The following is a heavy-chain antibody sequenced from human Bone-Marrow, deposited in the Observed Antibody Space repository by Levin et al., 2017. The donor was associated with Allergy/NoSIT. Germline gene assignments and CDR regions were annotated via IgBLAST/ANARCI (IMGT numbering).Heavy chain of an antibody. Sequence: GSLRLSCAASGFTFSSYSMNWVRQAPGKGLEWVSSISSSSSYIYYADSMKGRFTISRDNAKNSLYLQMNSLRAEDTAVYYCARLRGSVWYVDYWGQGTLVTVSS. V-gene: IGHV3-21*01. CDR1: GFTFSSYS. J-gene: IGHJ4*02. CDR3: ARLRGSVWYVDY. CDR2: ISSSSSYI. D-gene: IGHD6-19*01.